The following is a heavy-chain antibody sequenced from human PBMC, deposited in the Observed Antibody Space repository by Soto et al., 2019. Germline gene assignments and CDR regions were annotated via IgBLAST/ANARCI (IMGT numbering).Heavy chain of an antibody. CDR1: GFTFSSYA. V-gene: IGHV3-23*01. D-gene: IGHD6-19*01. CDR3: AKEVAVAGRGWFDP. Sequence: GESLRLSCAASGFTFSSYAMSWVRQAPGKGREWVSAISGSGGSTYYADSVKGRFTISRDNSKNTLYLQMNSLRAEDTAVYYCAKEVAVAGRGWFDPWGQGTLVTVSS. CDR2: ISGSGGST. J-gene: IGHJ5*02.